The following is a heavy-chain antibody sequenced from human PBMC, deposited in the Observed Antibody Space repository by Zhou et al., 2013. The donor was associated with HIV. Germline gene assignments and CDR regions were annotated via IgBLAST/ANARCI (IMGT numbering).Heavy chain of an antibody. CDR1: GYTLTGFG. D-gene: IGHD6-25*01. CDR2: ISSYRGHT. J-gene: IGHJ6*03. V-gene: IGHV1-18*01. CDR3: ARALSATWIGGGFFYMDV. Sequence: QAQLVQSGDEVKRPGASVKVSCKASGYTLTGFGVSWVRQAPGQGLEWMGWISSYRGHTNYAQKLQGRVSVTTDTSTNTAYMELRSLRSDDTAVYYCARALSATWIGGGFFYMDVWGKGPRSTVS.